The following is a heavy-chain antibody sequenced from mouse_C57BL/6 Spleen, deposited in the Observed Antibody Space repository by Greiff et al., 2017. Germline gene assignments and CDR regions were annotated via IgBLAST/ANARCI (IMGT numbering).Heavy chain of an antibody. J-gene: IGHJ1*03. Sequence: QVQLQQSGAELVRPGASVTLSCKASGYTFTDYEMHWVKQTPVHGLEWIGAIDPETGGTAYNQKFKGKAILTADKSSSTAYMELRSLTSADSAVYYCTTQLTGTWDFDFWGTGTTVTVSS. CDR2: IDPETGGT. V-gene: IGHV1-15*01. CDR3: TTQLTGTWDFDF. D-gene: IGHD2-14*01. CDR1: GYTFTDYE.